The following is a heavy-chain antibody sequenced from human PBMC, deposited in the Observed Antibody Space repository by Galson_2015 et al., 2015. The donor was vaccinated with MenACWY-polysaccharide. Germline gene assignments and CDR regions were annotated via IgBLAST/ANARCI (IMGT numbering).Heavy chain of an antibody. CDR3: ARVQIREYSAYDLNSGSFDS. V-gene: IGHV1-18*01. CDR1: GYTFISYG. CDR2: ISVYNGNT. J-gene: IGHJ4*02. D-gene: IGHD5-12*01. Sequence: SVKVSCKASGYTFISYGITWVRQAPGQGLEWMGWISVYNGNTNYAQKLQGRVTMTTDTSTSTASMELRSLRSDDTAVYYCARVQIREYSAYDLNSGSFDSWGQGTLVTVSS.